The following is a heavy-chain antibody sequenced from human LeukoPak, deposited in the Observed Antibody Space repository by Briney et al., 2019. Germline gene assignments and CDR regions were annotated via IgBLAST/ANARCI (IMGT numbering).Heavy chain of an antibody. D-gene: IGHD6-13*01. CDR2: ISSSGSTI. CDR1: GFTFSSYE. CDR3: ARSQRIYSSTPFDY. V-gene: IGHV3-48*03. J-gene: IGHJ4*02. Sequence: GGSLRLSCAASGFTFSSYEMNWVRQAPGKGLEWVSYISSSGSTIYYADSVKGRFTISRDNAKNSLYLQMNSLRAEDTAVYYCARSQRIYSSTPFDYWGQGTLVTVSS.